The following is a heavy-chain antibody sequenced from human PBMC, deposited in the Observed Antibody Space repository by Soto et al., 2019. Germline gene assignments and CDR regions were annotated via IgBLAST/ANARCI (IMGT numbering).Heavy chain of an antibody. CDR2: ISAYNGNT. CDR1: GYTFTSYG. CDR3: TGDHGYESDY. J-gene: IGHJ4*02. Sequence: QVQLVQSGAEVKKPGASVKVSCKASGYTFTSYGISWVRQAPGQGLEWMGWISAYNGNTNYAQKLRDRAPMTTDTSTSTAYMELESLRSDDTALYYYTGDHGYESDYWGQGTLVTVSS. V-gene: IGHV1-18*01. D-gene: IGHD5-12*01.